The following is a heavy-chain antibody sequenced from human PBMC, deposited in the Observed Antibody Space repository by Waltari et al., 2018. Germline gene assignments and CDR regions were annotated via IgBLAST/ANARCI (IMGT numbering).Heavy chain of an antibody. J-gene: IGHJ4*02. Sequence: EVQLVQSGAEVKKPGESLKISCKTSGYRFIGSWVGWVRQMPGKGLEWMGIISPDTSAARYSPSFQGQVTFSVDRSTTTAHLQWNSLEASDTAIYYCARLESGWFAERFDYWGQGALVTVSS. CDR2: ISPDTSAA. CDR1: GYRFIGSW. V-gene: IGHV5-51*01. CDR3: ARLESGWFAERFDY. D-gene: IGHD6-19*01.